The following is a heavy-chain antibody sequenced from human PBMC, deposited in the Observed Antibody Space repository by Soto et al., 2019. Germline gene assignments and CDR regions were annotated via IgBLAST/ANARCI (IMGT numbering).Heavy chain of an antibody. J-gene: IGHJ4*02. CDR2: INANNGNT. Sequence: ASVKVSCKASGYTFTSYARHWVRQAPGQRLEWMGWINANNGNTSYSQKFQGRVTMTRNTSISTAYMELSSLRSEDTAVYYCARVRKRPVDLHSSGSLDYWGQGTLVTVSS. V-gene: IGHV1-3*01. CDR1: GYTFTSYA. CDR3: ARVRKRPVDLHSSGSLDY. D-gene: IGHD3-22*01.